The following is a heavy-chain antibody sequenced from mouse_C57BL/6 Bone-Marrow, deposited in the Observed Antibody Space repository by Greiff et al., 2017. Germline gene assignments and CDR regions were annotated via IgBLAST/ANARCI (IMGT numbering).Heavy chain of an antibody. CDR3: TNDDYGGYAMDY. J-gene: IGHJ4*01. Sequence: LVESGAELARPGASVKLSCKASGYTFTSYGISWVQQRTGQGLEWIGEIYPRSGNIYYNETFKGQDTLTADKSSSTAYMELRRLTSEDSAVYFCTNDDYGGYAMDYWGQGTSVTVSS. D-gene: IGHD2-4*01. V-gene: IGHV1-81*01. CDR2: IYPRSGNI. CDR1: GYTFTSYG.